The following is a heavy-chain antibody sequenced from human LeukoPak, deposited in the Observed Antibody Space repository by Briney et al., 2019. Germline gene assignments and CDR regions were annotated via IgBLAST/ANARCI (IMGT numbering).Heavy chain of an antibody. CDR1: GFTFNNYI. CDR3: AKGLAVAQYYFDY. Sequence: GGSLRLSCAASGFTFNNYIMHWVRQAPGKGLEWVSSITWNSGNIGYADSVKGRFTISRDNAKNSLYLQMNSLRAEDTALYCCAKGLAVAQYYFDYWGQGTLVTVSS. V-gene: IGHV3-9*01. D-gene: IGHD6-19*01. J-gene: IGHJ4*02. CDR2: ITWNSGNI.